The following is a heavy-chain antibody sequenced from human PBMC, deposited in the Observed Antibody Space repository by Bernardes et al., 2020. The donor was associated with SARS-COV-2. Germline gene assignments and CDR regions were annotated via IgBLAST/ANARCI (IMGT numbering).Heavy chain of an antibody. CDR1: GYTFTSYG. CDR3: ARDYALIDY. J-gene: IGHJ4*02. V-gene: IGHV1-18*04. D-gene: IGHD3-16*01. CDR2: INPYTGNT. Sequence: ATKKDSCKASGYTFTSYGISWVRQAPGQGLEWLAYINPYTGNTDYAQKVQGRVTMTTDTSTSTAYMELRSLRSDDTAVYYCARDYALIDYWGQGTLVTVSS.